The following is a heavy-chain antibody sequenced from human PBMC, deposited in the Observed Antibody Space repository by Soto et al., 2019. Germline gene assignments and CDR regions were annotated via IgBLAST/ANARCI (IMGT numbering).Heavy chain of an antibody. CDR1: GFTFSTYA. CDR3: TTSSRNCPWS. CDR2: ISGSGGST. J-gene: IGHJ4*02. V-gene: IGHV3-23*01. Sequence: GGSLRLSCATSGFTFSTYAMSWVRQAPGQGLEWVSAISGSGGSTYYADSVKGRFTISRDNSKNTMYLQMNSLKAEDTAVYYCTTSSRNCPWSWGQGTLVTVSS. D-gene: IGHD2-21*01.